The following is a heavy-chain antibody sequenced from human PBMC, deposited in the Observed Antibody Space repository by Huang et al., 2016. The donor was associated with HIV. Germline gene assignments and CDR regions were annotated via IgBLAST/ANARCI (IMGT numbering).Heavy chain of an antibody. CDR1: GYPFSTYA. Sequence: QVHLVQSGAEVKKPGASVNISCRASGYPFSTYAIHWVRQAPGQRLEWMGGISDVSRNRQYAQKFKGRVTITWDTSATTAYMELSGLTSEDTALYFCARSPSRHLSNGNLDYWGQGTLVTVSS. CDR2: ISDVSRNR. CDR3: ARSPSRHLSNGNLDY. V-gene: IGHV1-3*01. D-gene: IGHD1-1*01. J-gene: IGHJ4*02.